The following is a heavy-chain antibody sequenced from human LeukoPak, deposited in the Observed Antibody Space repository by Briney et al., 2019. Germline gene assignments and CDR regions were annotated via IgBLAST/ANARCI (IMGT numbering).Heavy chain of an antibody. D-gene: IGHD1-26*01. CDR1: GFTLSSSA. Sequence: GGSLRLSCAASGFTLSSSAMNWVRQAPGKGLEWVSSINNVGSHIYYAGSVKGRFTISRDNTKNSLYLQMNSLRAEDTAVYYCSRDPTYYLRYGYFDYWGQGALVAVST. CDR3: SRDPTYYLRYGYFDY. V-gene: IGHV3-21*01. CDR2: INNVGSHI. J-gene: IGHJ4*02.